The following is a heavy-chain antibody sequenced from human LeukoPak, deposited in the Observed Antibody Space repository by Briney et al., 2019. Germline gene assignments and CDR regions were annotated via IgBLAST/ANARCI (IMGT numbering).Heavy chain of an antibody. J-gene: IGHJ4*02. D-gene: IGHD3-16*02. CDR1: GYSFTSYW. CDR3: ARLRMITFGGVIAATD. V-gene: IGHV5-51*01. Sequence: GESLQISCKGSGYSFTSYWIGWVRPMPGKGLEWMGIIYPGDSDTRYSPSFQGQVTISADKSISTAYLQWSSLKALDTAMYYCARLRMITFGGVIAATDWGQGTLVTVSS. CDR2: IYPGDSDT.